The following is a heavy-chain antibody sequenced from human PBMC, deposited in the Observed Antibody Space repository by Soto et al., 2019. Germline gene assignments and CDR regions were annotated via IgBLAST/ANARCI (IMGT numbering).Heavy chain of an antibody. D-gene: IGHD3-10*01. Sequence: SVKVSCKASGGTFSSFAISWVRQAPGQGLEWMGGIIPMFGTANYAQKFRGRVTITADESATTAYMDLSSLRSDDTAVYFCARDPYYDSGPKLLSTNSYNWFDPWGQGPLVTVSS. CDR2: IIPMFGTA. CDR3: ARDPYYDSGPKLLSTNSYNWFDP. J-gene: IGHJ5*02. V-gene: IGHV1-69*13. CDR1: GGTFSSFA.